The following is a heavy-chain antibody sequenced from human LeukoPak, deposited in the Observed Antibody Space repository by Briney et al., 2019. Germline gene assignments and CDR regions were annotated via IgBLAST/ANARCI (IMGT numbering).Heavy chain of an antibody. CDR2: INPNSGGT. CDR1: GYTFTGYY. CDR3: ARYFVVVPAARSPPYYYGMDV. D-gene: IGHD2-2*01. V-gene: IGHV1-2*02. J-gene: IGHJ6*02. Sequence: ASVKVSCKASGYTFTGYYMHWVRQAPGQGLEWMGWINPNSGGTNYAQKLQGRVTMTRDTSISTAYMELSRLRSDDTAVYYCARYFVVVPAARSPPYYYGMDVWGQGTTVTVSS.